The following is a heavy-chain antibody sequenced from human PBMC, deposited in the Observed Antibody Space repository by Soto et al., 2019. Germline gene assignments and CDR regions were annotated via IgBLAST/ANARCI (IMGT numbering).Heavy chain of an antibody. J-gene: IGHJ5*02. D-gene: IGHD2-21*02. CDR2: IFSSGST. V-gene: IGHV4-4*07. CDR1: GGSITDYS. Sequence: KTSETLSLTCTVSGGSITDYSWVWIRQPAGKGLEWIGRIFSSGSTNYNPPLKGRITMSLDTPKNQFSLKLNYATATDTAVYCCSRDQGVVVTADNWFDLWGEGILVIVSS. CDR3: SRDQGVVVTADNWFDL.